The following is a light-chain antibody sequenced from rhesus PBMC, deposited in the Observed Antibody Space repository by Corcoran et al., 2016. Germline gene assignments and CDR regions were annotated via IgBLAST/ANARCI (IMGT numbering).Light chain of an antibody. CDR3: QQRNSYPLT. CDR1: QGISSY. V-gene: IGKV1-38*01. CDR2: DAS. Sequence: DIQLTQSPSSLSASVGDRVTITCRASQGISSYLAWYQQKSGKAPKLLIYDASNLQRGVPSRFSGIGSGTEFTLTISSLQPEDFATYYCQQRNSYPLTFGGGTKVEIK. J-gene: IGKJ4*01.